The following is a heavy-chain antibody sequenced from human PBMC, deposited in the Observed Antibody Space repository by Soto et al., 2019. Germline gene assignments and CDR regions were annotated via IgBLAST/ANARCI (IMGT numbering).Heavy chain of an antibody. CDR1: GYTFTSYG. V-gene: IGHV1-18*01. J-gene: IGHJ4*02. D-gene: IGHD3-9*01. CDR3: ARGRGYDILTGLAREYFDY. CDR2: ISAYNGDT. Sequence: ASVKVSCKASGYTFTSYGINWVRQAPGQGLEWMGWISAYNGDTNYAQRLQGRVTMTTDTSTSTAYMELRSLRSDDTAVFYCARGRGYDILTGLAREYFDYWGQGTLVTVSS.